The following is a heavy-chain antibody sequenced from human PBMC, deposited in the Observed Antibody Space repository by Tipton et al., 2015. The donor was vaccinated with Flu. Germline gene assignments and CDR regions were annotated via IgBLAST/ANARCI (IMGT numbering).Heavy chain of an antibody. CDR1: GFTFSRYG. CDR2: VSAAGGT. CDR3: AKVIPELVAGLDS. D-gene: IGHD6-19*01. V-gene: IGHV3-23*01. J-gene: IGHJ4*02. Sequence: SLRLSCAVSGFTFSRYGVSWVRQAPGKGLEWVAGVSAAGGTYFADSVTGRFTFSRDNFKNTLYLNMNSLRADDTALYYCAKVIPELVAGLDSLGQGTLVTVSS.